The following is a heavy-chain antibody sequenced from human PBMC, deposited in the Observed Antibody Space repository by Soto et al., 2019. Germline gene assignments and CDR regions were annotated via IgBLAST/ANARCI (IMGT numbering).Heavy chain of an antibody. V-gene: IGHV3-48*02. Sequence: TGGSLRLSCAAFGFTFSEYDMNWVRQAPGKGLEWVSFISSDSRTIYYADSVEGRFTVSRDNARNSVSLQMDSLRDEDAAVYYCARIKLVEWFFINVDVYDMDVWGQGTPVTVSS. D-gene: IGHD3-3*01. CDR3: ARIKLVEWFFINVDVYDMDV. CDR1: GFTFSEYD. CDR2: ISSDSRTI. J-gene: IGHJ6*02.